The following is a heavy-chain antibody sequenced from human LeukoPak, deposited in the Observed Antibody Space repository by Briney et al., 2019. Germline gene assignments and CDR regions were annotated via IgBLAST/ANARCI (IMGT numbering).Heavy chain of an antibody. V-gene: IGHV1-69*13. CDR1: GGTFSSYA. D-gene: IGHD3-3*01. Sequence: GASVKVSCKASGGTFSSYAISWVRQAPGQGLEWMGGIIPIFGTANYAQKFQGRVTIIADESTSTAYMELSSLRSEDTAVYYCARDPPKRYDFWSGSPPDYYYYGMDVWGQGTTVTVSS. CDR2: IIPIFGTA. CDR3: ARDPPKRYDFWSGSPPDYYYYGMDV. J-gene: IGHJ6*02.